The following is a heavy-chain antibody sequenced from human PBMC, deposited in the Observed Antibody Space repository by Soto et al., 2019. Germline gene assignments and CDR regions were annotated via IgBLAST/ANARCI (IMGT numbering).Heavy chain of an antibody. J-gene: IGHJ6*02. CDR1: GGTFSSYA. Sequence: QVQLVQSGAEVKKPGSSVKVSCKASGGTFSSYAISWVRQAPGQGLEWMGGIIPIFGTANYAQKFQGRVTITXXEXTXTAYMELSSLRSEDTAVYYCARNYGSGRYYYYGMDVWGQGTTVTVSS. CDR2: IIPIFGTA. CDR3: ARNYGSGRYYYYGMDV. V-gene: IGHV1-69*05. D-gene: IGHD3-10*01.